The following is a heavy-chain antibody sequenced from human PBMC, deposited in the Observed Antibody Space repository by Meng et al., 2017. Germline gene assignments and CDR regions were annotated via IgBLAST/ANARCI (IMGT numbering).Heavy chain of an antibody. Sequence: QLLGSGGGLVQPGGSLRLSWAASGFTFSSYDMHWFRQATGKGLEWVSAIGTAGDTYYPGSVKGRFTISRENAKNSLYLQMNSLRAGDTAVNYCARAHGYGVYDYWGQGTLVTVSS. CDR1: GFTFSSYD. CDR2: IGTAGDT. J-gene: IGHJ4*02. CDR3: ARAHGYGVYDY. D-gene: IGHD2-15*01. V-gene: IGHV3-13*01.